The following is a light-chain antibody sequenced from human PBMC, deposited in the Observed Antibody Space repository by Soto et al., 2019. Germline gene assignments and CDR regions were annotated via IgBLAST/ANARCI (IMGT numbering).Light chain of an antibody. Sequence: EIVMTQSPATLSVSPGEGATLSCRASQSVSHNLAWYQQKPGQAPRLLIYGASTRATGIPTRFSGSGSGTEFTLTISSLQSEDFAVYYCQQSYSTPVTFGQGTKLEIK. CDR2: GAS. CDR1: QSVSHN. V-gene: IGKV3-15*01. J-gene: IGKJ2*01. CDR3: QQSYSTPVT.